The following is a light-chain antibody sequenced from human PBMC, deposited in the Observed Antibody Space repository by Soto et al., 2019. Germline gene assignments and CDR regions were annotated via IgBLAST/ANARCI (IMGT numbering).Light chain of an antibody. Sequence: EIVMTQSPATLPVSPGERATISCRASQSVSSNLAWYQQKPGQAPRLLIYGASTRATDIPARFSGSGSGTEFTLTISSLQSEDFGVYYCQQYNNWPPLTFGGGTKVEIK. CDR3: QQYNNWPPLT. CDR1: QSVSSN. V-gene: IGKV3-15*01. CDR2: GAS. J-gene: IGKJ4*01.